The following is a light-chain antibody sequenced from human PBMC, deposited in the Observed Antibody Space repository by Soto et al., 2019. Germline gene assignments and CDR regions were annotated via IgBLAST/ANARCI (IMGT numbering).Light chain of an antibody. J-gene: IGKJ1*01. CDR3: HQYNNWPPWT. CDR2: DAS. V-gene: IGKV3-15*01. Sequence: EILMTQSPATLSVSPGERATLSCRASRGISSNLAWYQQKPGQAXRLXXYDASTRATGIPARFSGSGSGTEFTLPISSLQSEDFAVYYCHQYNNWPPWTFGQGTKVDIK. CDR1: RGISSN.